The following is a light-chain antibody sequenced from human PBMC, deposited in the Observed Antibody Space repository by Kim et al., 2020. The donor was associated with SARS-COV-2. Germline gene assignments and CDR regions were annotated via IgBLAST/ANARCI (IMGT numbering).Light chain of an antibody. CDR2: EVN. CDR3: SSYAGGNNWV. J-gene: IGLJ3*02. V-gene: IGLV2-8*01. CDR1: GSDVDGYNY. Sequence: GQSLTNSFTGTGSDVDGYNYVSWYQQHPGNAPKLMIYEVNKRTSGVPDRFSGSRSGNTASLTVSGLQADDEADYYCSSYAGGNNWVFGGGTKLTVL.